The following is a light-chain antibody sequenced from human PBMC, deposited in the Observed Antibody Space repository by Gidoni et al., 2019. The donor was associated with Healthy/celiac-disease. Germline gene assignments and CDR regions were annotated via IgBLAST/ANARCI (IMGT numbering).Light chain of an antibody. CDR2: AAS. Sequence: PSSLSASVGDRVTITCRASQSISSYLNWYQQKPGKAPKLLIYAASSLQSGVPSRFSGSGSGTDFTLTISSLQPEDFATYYCQQSYSTPITFGQGTRLEIK. J-gene: IGKJ5*01. CDR3: QQSYSTPIT. CDR1: QSISSY. V-gene: IGKV1-39*01.